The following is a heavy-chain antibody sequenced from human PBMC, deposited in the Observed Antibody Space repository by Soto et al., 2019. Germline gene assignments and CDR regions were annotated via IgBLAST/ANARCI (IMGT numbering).Heavy chain of an antibody. D-gene: IGHD6-13*01. J-gene: IGHJ4*02. V-gene: IGHV3-33*01. Sequence: QVQLVESGGGVVQPGRSLRLSCAASGFTFSSYGMHWVRQAPGKGLEWVAVIWYDGSNKYYADSVKGRFTISRDNXKNTLYLQMNSLRAEDTAVYYCARDSSSWPSYFDYWGQGTLVTVSS. CDR3: ARDSSSWPSYFDY. CDR1: GFTFSSYG. CDR2: IWYDGSNK.